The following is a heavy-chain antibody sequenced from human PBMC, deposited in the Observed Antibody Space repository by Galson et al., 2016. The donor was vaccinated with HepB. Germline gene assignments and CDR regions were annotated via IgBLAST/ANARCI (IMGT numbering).Heavy chain of an antibody. D-gene: IGHD4-11*01. CDR2: INVANGHT. CDR1: GNTFINSA. Sequence: SVKVSCKASGNTFINSAMHWVRQAPGQRLEWMGWINVANGHTRYSQKFQDRVTVTRDTSANTVYMELSSLTSEDTAVYYCAREGAGLPIGWGQGTLVTVSS. V-gene: IGHV1-3*01. J-gene: IGHJ4*02. CDR3: AREGAGLPIG.